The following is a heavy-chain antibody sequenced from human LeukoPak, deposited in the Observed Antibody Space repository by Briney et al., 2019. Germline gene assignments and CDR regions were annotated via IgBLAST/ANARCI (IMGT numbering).Heavy chain of an antibody. CDR3: ASSAAVEAMVY. Sequence: GGSLRLSCAASGFTFSSYEMNWVRQAPGKGLEWVSYISSSGSTIYYADSVKGRFTISRDNAKNSLYLQMNSLRAEDTAVYYCASSAAVEAMVYWGQGTLVTVSS. CDR1: GFTFSSYE. V-gene: IGHV3-48*03. J-gene: IGHJ4*02. CDR2: ISSSGSTI. D-gene: IGHD6-13*01.